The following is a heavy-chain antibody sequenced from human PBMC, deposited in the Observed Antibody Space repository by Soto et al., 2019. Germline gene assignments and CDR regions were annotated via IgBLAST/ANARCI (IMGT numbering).Heavy chain of an antibody. CDR2: IWYDGSNK. CDR3: ARDDQYYYDSSGYYAEYFQH. D-gene: IGHD3-22*01. J-gene: IGHJ1*01. Sequence: GGSLRLSCAASGLTFSSYGMHWVRQAPGKGLEWVAVIWYDGSNKYYADSVKGRFTISRDNSKNTLYLQMNSLRAEDTAVYYCARDDQYYYDSSGYYAEYFQHWGQGTLVTVSS. CDR1: GLTFSSYG. V-gene: IGHV3-33*01.